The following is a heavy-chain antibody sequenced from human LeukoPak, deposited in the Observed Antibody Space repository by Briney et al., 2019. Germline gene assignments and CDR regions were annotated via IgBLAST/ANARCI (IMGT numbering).Heavy chain of an antibody. CDR2: INPNSGGT. V-gene: IGHV1-2*02. CDR1: GYTFTGYY. CDR3: ARDRIWFGTHENAFDI. J-gene: IGHJ3*02. Sequence: GASVEVSCKASGYTFTGYYMHWVRQAPGQGLEWMGWINPNSGGTNYAQKFQGRVTMTRDTSISTAYMELSRLRSDDTAVYYCARDRIWFGTHENAFDIWGQGTMVTVSS. D-gene: IGHD3-10*01.